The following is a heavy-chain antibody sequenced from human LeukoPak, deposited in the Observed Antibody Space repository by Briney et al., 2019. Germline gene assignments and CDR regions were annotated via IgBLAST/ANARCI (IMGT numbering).Heavy chain of an antibody. D-gene: IGHD2-15*01. V-gene: IGHV1-46*01. CDR2: INPDGGST. CDR3: ARAIGYSSPFDY. J-gene: IGHJ4*02. CDR1: GYTFTSYD. Sequence: ASVKVSCKASGYTFTSYDINWVRQATGQGLEWMGIINPDGGSTTYAQNFQGRVTMTRDTSTSTVYMELSSLRSEDTAVYYCARAIGYSSPFDYWGQGTLVTVSS.